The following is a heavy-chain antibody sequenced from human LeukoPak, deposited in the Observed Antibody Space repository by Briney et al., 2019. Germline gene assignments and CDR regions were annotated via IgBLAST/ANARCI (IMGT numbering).Heavy chain of an antibody. D-gene: IGHD1-7*01. Sequence: GGSLRLSCAASRFTFSSYGMHWVRQAPGKGLEWVAFIRYDGSNKYYADSVKGRFTISRDNSKNTLYLQMNSLRAEDTAVYYCAKDGITGTTFSHFDYWGQGTLVTVSS. CDR3: AKDGITGTTFSHFDY. J-gene: IGHJ4*02. CDR1: RFTFSSYG. V-gene: IGHV3-30*02. CDR2: IRYDGSNK.